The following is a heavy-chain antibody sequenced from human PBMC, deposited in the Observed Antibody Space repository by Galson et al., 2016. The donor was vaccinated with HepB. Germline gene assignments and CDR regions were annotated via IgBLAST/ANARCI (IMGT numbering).Heavy chain of an antibody. D-gene: IGHD6-19*01. CDR3: ARGSRWLVPY. V-gene: IGHV3-30*04. J-gene: IGHJ4*02. CDR1: GFTFSNFP. CDR2: TSYDGSNN. Sequence: SLRLSCAASGFTFSNFPMHWVRQAPGKGLEWVAVTSYDGSNNYYADSVKGRFTISRDNSKNTLYLQMNSLRVEDTAVYYCARGSRWLVPYWGQGTLVTVSS.